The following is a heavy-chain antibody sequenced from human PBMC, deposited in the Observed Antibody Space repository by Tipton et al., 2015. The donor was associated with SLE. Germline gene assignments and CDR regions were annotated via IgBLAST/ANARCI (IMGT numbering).Heavy chain of an antibody. J-gene: IGHJ4*02. CDR1: GGSISSYY. CDR3: AKVSSHSSGYYYYFDY. V-gene: IGHV4-59*08. Sequence: SLTCTVSGGSISSYYWSWIRQPPGKGLEWIGYIYYSGSTNYNPSLKSRVTISVDTSKNQFSLKLSSVTAADTAVYYCAKVSSHSSGYYYYFDYWGQGTLVTVSS. CDR2: IYYSGST. D-gene: IGHD3-22*01.